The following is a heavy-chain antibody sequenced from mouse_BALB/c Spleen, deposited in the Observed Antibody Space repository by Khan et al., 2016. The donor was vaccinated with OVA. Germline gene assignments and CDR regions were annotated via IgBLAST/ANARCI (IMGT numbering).Heavy chain of an antibody. CDR1: GFNIKDTY. Sequence: VQLKESGAELVKPGASVKLSCTASGFNIKDTYMHWVKQRPEQGLEWIGRIDPANGNTKYDPKFQGKATITADTSSNTAYLQLSSLTSEDTAVYYCAREGNYLLPRDYWGQGTSVTVSS. CDR3: AREGNYLLPRDY. D-gene: IGHD2-1*01. V-gene: IGHV14-3*02. J-gene: IGHJ4*01. CDR2: IDPANGNT.